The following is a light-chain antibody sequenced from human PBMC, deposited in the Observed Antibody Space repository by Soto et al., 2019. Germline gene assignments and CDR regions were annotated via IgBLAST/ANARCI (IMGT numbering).Light chain of an antibody. CDR3: CSYAGSSTFGVV. V-gene: IGLV2-23*03. J-gene: IGLJ2*01. CDR2: EGS. CDR1: SSDVGIYNL. Sequence: QSALTQPASVSGSPGQSITISCTGTSSDVGIYNLDSWYQQHPGKAPKLMIYEGSKRPSGVSNRFSGSKSGNTASLTISGLQAEDEADYYCCSYAGSSTFGVVFGGGTKLTVL.